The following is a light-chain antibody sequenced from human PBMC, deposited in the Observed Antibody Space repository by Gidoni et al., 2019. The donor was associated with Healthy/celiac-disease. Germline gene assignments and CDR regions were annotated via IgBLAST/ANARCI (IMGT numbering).Light chain of an antibody. J-gene: IGLJ3*02. V-gene: IGLV2-23*02. CDR2: EVS. Sequence: QSALTQPASVSGSPGQSITISCTGTSSDVGSYNLVSWYQQHPGKAPKLKIYEVSERPSGVSNRFSGSKSGSTASLTISGLQAEDEADYYCCTYAGSDTWVFGGGTKLTVL. CDR1: SSDVGSYNL. CDR3: CTYAGSDTWV.